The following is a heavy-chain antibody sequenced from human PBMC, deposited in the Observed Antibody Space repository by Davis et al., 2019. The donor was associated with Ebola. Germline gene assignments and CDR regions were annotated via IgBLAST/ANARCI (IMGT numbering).Heavy chain of an antibody. D-gene: IGHD6-19*01. CDR1: GYTFTSYG. V-gene: IGHV1-18*01. CDR2: INPNSGGT. CDR3: ARGLSIAVAATRFDP. J-gene: IGHJ5*02. Sequence: ASVKVSCKASGYTFTSYGISWVRQAPGQGLEWMGWINPNSGGTNYAQKFQGRVTITADKSTSTAYMELSSLRSEDTAVYYCARGLSIAVAATRFDPWGQGTLVTVSS.